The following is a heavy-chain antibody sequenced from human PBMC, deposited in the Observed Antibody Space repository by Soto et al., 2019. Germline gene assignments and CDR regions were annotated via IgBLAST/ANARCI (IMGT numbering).Heavy chain of an antibody. CDR3: ARGRGGYDY. D-gene: IGHD6-19*01. CDR1: GYIFNRYV. Sequence: QVQLVQSGAEVKKPGASVKVSCKASGYIFNRYVMHWVRQAPGQRPEWMGWIDAGNGKTKYSEKFQGRVTITRDTSASTAYMELTTLRSEDTAGYYCARGRGGYDYWGQGTQVIVSS. V-gene: IGHV1-3*01. CDR2: IDAGNGKT. J-gene: IGHJ4*02.